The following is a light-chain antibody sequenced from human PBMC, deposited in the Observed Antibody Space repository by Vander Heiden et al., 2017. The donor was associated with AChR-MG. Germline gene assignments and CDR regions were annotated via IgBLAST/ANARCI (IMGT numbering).Light chain of an antibody. J-gene: IGKJ3*01. CDR2: SAS. Sequence: DIQLTQSPSFLSASVGDRVTITCRASQSIATYLGWYQQKPGKAPKLLIYSASTLEGGVQSRFSGSGAGTEFTLTSSRLQHGDFATYYYRDLNTSLFGHGTKVDIK. CDR3: RDLNTSL. V-gene: IGKV1-9*01. CDR1: QSIATY.